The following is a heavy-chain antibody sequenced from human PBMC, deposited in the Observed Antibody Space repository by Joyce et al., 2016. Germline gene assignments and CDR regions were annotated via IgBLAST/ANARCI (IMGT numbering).Heavy chain of an antibody. J-gene: IGHJ3*02. Sequence: QAQLVESGGGVVQPGRSLRLSCAASGFTFSTYGMDWVRPAPGKGLEWVALIAYDESKKYYVDSAKGRFIISRDNSKNTLYLQMNSLRSEDTAVYYCARNNWNDFSDAFDIWGQGTMVTVSS. V-gene: IGHV3-30*03. CDR1: GFTFSTYG. D-gene: IGHD1-1*01. CDR2: IAYDESKK. CDR3: ARNNWNDFSDAFDI.